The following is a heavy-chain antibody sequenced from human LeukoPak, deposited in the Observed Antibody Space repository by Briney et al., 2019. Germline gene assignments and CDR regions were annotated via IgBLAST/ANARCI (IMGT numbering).Heavy chain of an antibody. D-gene: IGHD6-19*01. CDR1: GYTFTSYA. CDR3: AREGSSGWDNWFDP. Sequence: GASVKVSCKASGYTFTSYAMNWVRQAPGQGLEWMGWINTNTGNPTYAQGFTGRFVFSLDTSVSTAYLQISSLKAEDTAVYYCAREGSSGWDNWFDPWGQGTLVTVSS. CDR2: INTNTGNP. V-gene: IGHV7-4-1*02. J-gene: IGHJ5*02.